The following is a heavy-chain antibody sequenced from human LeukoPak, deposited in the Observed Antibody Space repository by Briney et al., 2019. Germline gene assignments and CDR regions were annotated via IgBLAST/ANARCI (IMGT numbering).Heavy chain of an antibody. CDR3: VRDRVVPTKYYNMDV. V-gene: IGHV3-48*04. CDR1: GFTFSSFT. J-gene: IGHJ6*03. Sequence: PGGSLRLSCAASGFTFSSFTMNWVRQAPGKGLERVSYISRSSSTIYYADSVKGRFTISRDNAKNSLYLQMNNLRAEDTGVYYWVRDRVVPTKYYNMDVWGKGTTVTVSS. D-gene: IGHD2-15*01. CDR2: ISRSSSTI.